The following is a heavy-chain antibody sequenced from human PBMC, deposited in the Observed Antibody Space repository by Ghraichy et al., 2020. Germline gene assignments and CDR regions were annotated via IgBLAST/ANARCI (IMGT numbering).Heavy chain of an antibody. Sequence: SETLSLTCNVSGASISTDGYYWTWIRQRPGKGLEWIGYVYYSGTTYYNPSLKSRLIMSVDTSQNRFSLRLSSVTAADTAVYFCARERDYKFEFWGQGTLVTVSS. CDR1: GASISTDGYY. V-gene: IGHV4-31*02. CDR2: VYYSGTT. CDR3: ARERDYKFEF. J-gene: IGHJ4*02. D-gene: IGHD4-11*01.